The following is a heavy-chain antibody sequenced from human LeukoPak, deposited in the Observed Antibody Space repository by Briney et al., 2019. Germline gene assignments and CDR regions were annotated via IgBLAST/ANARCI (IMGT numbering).Heavy chain of an antibody. CDR2: IIPILGIA. D-gene: IGHD2-15*01. CDR1: GGTFSSYA. Sequence: ASVKVSCKASGGTFSSYAISWVRQAPGQGLEWMGRIIPILGIANYAQKFQGRVTITADTSTSTAYMELSSLRSEDTAVYYCARDGTHCSGGSCYSSYWGQGTLVTVSS. V-gene: IGHV1-69*04. J-gene: IGHJ4*02. CDR3: ARDGTHCSGGSCYSSY.